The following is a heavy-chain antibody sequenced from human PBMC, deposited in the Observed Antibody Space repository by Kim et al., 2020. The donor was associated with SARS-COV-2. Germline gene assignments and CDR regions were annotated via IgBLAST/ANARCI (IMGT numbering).Heavy chain of an antibody. CDR3: ATVRNPEPYYFDY. V-gene: IGHV1-24*01. J-gene: IGHJ4*02. Sequence: YAQKFQGRVTMTEDTSTDTAYMELSSLRSEDTAVYYCATVRNPEPYYFDYWGQGTLVTVSS.